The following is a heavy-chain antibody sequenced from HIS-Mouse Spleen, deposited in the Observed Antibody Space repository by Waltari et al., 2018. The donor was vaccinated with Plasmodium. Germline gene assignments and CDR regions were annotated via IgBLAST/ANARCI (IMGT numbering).Heavy chain of an antibody. Sequence: QVQLQESGPGLVKPSQTLSLTCTVSGCSIRRGGYYWSWIRQHPGKGLEWIGYIYYSGSTYYNPSLKSRVTISVDTSKNQFSLKLSSVTAADTAVYYCARSIAATVTFYFDYWGQGTLVTVSS. CDR2: IYYSGST. CDR3: ARSIAATVTFYFDY. J-gene: IGHJ4*02. D-gene: IGHD6-13*01. CDR1: GCSIRRGGYY. V-gene: IGHV4-31*03.